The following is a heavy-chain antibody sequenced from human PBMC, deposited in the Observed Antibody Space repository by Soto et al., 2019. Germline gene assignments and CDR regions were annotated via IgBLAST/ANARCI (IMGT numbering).Heavy chain of an antibody. CDR1: GFSFSTSGVG. J-gene: IGHJ4*02. CDR2: IYWDDEK. Sequence: QITLKESGPPLVRPTQTLTLTCSFSGFSFSTSGVGVGWFRQPPGKALDWLALIYWDDEKHYSPSLKTRLTITKDASRNQVVLTMPNMSPVDTATYYCAHRRLFSGSHFPMTFDIWGQGTLVTVSS. D-gene: IGHD1-26*01. V-gene: IGHV2-5*02. CDR3: AHRRLFSGSHFPMTFDI.